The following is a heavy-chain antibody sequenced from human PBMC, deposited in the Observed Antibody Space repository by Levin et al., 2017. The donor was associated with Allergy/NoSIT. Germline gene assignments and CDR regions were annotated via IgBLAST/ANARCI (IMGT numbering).Heavy chain of an antibody. CDR2: ISWNGGNI. CDR3: AKELNDFWSGLNYFYSMDV. Sequence: SLKISCAASGFTFNNYAMHWVRQAPGKGLEWVSGISWNGGNIAYADSVKGRFTISRDNGKKSLYLQMSSLRVEDTALYYCAKELNDFWSGLNYFYSMDVWGQGTTVIVSS. D-gene: IGHD3-3*01. CDR1: GFTFNNYA. V-gene: IGHV3-9*01. J-gene: IGHJ6*02.